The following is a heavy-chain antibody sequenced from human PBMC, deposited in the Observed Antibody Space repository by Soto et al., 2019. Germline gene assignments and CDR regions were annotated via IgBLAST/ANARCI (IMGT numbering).Heavy chain of an antibody. J-gene: IGHJ6*02. Sequence: AASVKVSCKASGYTFTSYDINWVRQATGQGLEWMGWMNPNSGNTGYAQKFQGRVTMTRNTSISTAYMELSSLRSEDTAVYYCASRDSSGQPRYYYYYGMDVWGQGTTVTVSS. CDR3: ASRDSSGQPRYYYYYGMDV. D-gene: IGHD6-19*01. CDR1: GYTFTSYD. V-gene: IGHV1-8*01. CDR2: MNPNSGNT.